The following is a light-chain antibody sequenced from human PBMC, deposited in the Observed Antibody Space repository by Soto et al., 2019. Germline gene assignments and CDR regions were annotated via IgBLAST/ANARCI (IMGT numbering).Light chain of an antibody. J-gene: IGLJ1*01. CDR2: EVS. CDR3: SSLRTSFTYV. V-gene: IGLV2-14*01. CDR1: SSDVGAYNY. Sequence: QSALTQPASVSGSPGQSVAISCTGTSSDVGAYNYISWYQQHPGKAPKLLISEVSNRPSGVSDRFSGSKSGNTASLTISGLADEDGDDYYCSSLRTSFTYVFGTGTKLTVL.